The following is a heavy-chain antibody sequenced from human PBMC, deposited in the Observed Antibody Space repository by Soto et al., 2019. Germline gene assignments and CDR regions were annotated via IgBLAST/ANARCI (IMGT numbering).Heavy chain of an antibody. CDR3: ARQDYSTTWYLNY. V-gene: IGHV3-23*01. J-gene: IGHJ4*02. D-gene: IGHD6-13*01. CDR1: GFTFSAYA. CDR2: ISGSGDAT. Sequence: EVQLLESGGGVVQPGGSLRLSCAASGFTFSAYAMSWVRQAPGKGLEWVSVISGSGDATYYADSVKGRFTISRDNSKNTLYLQMNSLRAGDTAVYYCARQDYSTTWYLNYWGQGTLVTVSS.